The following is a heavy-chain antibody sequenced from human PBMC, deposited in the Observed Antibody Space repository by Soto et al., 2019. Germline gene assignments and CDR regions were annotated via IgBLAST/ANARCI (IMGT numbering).Heavy chain of an antibody. CDR2: ISAYNGNT. J-gene: IGHJ4*02. V-gene: IGHV1-18*01. CDR1: GYTFTSYG. Sequence: ASVKVSCKASGYTFTSYGISWVRQAPGQGLEWMGWISAYNGNTNYAQKLQGRVTMTTDTSTSTAYMELRSLRSDDTAVYYCARDRVVLMVYDYYFDYWGQGTLVTVSS. D-gene: IGHD2-8*01. CDR3: ARDRVVLMVYDYYFDY.